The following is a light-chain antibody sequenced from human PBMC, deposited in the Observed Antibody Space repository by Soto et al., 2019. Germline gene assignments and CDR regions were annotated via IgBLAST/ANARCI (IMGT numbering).Light chain of an antibody. CDR3: SSYAGSNVI. J-gene: IGLJ2*01. CDR2: EVT. Sequence: QSALTQPPSASGSPGQSVTISCTGTSSDVGGYNYVSWYQQPPGKAPKLMIYEVTKRPSGVPDRFSGSKSANTASLTVSGLQAEDEADYYCSSYAGSNVIFGGGTKLTVL. CDR1: SSDVGGYNY. V-gene: IGLV2-8*01.